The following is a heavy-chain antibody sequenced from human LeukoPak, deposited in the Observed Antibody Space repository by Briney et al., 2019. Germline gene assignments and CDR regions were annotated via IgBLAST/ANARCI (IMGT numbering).Heavy chain of an antibody. J-gene: IGHJ1*01. V-gene: IGHV4-39*01. D-gene: IGHD1-7*01. CDR1: GGSISSSSYY. CDR3: AGEGNYALEH. Sequence: SETLSLTCTVSGGSISSSSYYWGWIRQPPGKGLEWIGSIYYSGSTYYNPSLKSRVTISVDTSKNQCSLKLSSVTAADTAVYYCAGEGNYALEHWGQGTLVTVSS. CDR2: IYYSGST.